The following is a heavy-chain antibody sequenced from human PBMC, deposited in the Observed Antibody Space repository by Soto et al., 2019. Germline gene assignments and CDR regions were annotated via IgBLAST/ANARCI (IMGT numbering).Heavy chain of an antibody. V-gene: IGHV3-23*01. J-gene: IGHJ6*02. D-gene: IGHD3-3*01. CDR3: AKDWTIFGVVTSDYYGMDV. Sequence: LXLSCAASGFTFSRYAMSWFLQAPVKGLEWVSAISGSGGSTYYADSVKGRFTISRDNSKNTLYLQMNSLRAEDTAVYYCAKDWTIFGVVTSDYYGMDVWGQGTTVTVSS. CDR1: GFTFSRYA. CDR2: ISGSGGST.